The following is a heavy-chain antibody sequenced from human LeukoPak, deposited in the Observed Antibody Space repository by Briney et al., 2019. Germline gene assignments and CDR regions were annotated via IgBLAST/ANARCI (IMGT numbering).Heavy chain of an antibody. CDR3: ARQGGGNTGGFFFDY. J-gene: IGHJ4*02. V-gene: IGHV5-51*01. D-gene: IGHD5-18*01. CDR2: IYPGDSDT. CDR1: VFSFTNYW. Sequence: GESLKISCKTSVFSFTNYWIAWVRQMPGEGLEWMGSIYPGDSDTRYNPSFQGQVTISVDRSIKTAYLQWSSLKASDTAMYYCARQGGGNTGGFFFDYWGQGSLVTVSS.